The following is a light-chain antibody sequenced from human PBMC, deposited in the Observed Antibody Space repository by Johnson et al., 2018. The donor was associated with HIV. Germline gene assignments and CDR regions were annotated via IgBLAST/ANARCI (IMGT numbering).Light chain of an antibody. CDR1: SSNIGNNY. CDR2: DNN. Sequence: QSVLTQPPSVSSAPGQKVTISCSGSSSNIGNNYVSWYQQLPGTAPKLLIYDNNKRPSGIPDRFSGSKSGPSATLGITGLQTGDEADYYCATWDSSLSGVFGTGTKFTVL. J-gene: IGLJ1*01. V-gene: IGLV1-51*01. CDR3: ATWDSSLSGV.